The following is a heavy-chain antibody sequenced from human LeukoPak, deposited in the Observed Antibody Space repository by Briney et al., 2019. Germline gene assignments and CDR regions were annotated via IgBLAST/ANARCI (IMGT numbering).Heavy chain of an antibody. D-gene: IGHD6-19*01. CDR2: INPNSGGT. J-gene: IGHJ6*02. CDR3: ASDPSIAVASVYYYYGMDV. Sequence: ASVKVSCKASGYTFTGYYMHWVRQAPGQGLEWMGWINPNSGGTNYAQKFQGWVTMTRDASISTAYMELSRLRSDDTAVYYCASDPSIAVASVYYYYGMDVWGQGTTVTVSS. V-gene: IGHV1-2*04. CDR1: GYTFTGYY.